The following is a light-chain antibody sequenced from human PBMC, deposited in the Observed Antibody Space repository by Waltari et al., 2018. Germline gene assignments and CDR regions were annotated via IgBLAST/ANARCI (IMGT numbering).Light chain of an antibody. V-gene: IGLV2-14*03. CDR2: DVS. J-gene: IGLJ2*01. CDR1: SSDIGPYNY. Sequence: QSALSQPASVSASPGQSITISCTETSSDIGPYNYVSWYQQHPGKAPKLVIYDVSQRPPGASNRFSGPKSGNTSSLNISGLQADDESDYYCNSYLTSTSSVIFGGGTKLTVL. CDR3: NSYLTSTSSVI.